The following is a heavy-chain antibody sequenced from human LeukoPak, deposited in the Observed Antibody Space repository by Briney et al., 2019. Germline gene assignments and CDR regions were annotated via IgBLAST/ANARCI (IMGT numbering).Heavy chain of an antibody. CDR2: ISTYNGIT. Sequence: GASVKVSCKASGGTFSSYAISWVRQAPGQGLEWMGWISTYNGITSYAQKLQGRVTMTTDTSSTTAYMELRSLRSDDTALYYCARDRGLRATAGTRIDFWGQGTLVTVSS. J-gene: IGHJ4*02. D-gene: IGHD6-13*01. CDR3: ARDRGLRATAGTRIDF. V-gene: IGHV1-18*01. CDR1: GGTFSSYA.